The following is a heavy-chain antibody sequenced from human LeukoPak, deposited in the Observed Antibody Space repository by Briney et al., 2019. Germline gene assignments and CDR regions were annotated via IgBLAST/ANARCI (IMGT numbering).Heavy chain of an antibody. V-gene: IGHV3-7*01. CDR1: GFAFSDFW. Sequence: PGGSLRLSCAASGFAFSDFWMSWVRQAPGKGLEWVANVRHDGSAKYYVPSVRGRFTISRDNAKNSLYLQMNSLTVEDTAVYYCATSHDSAGNDWGQGTLATVSS. CDR3: ATSHDSAGND. CDR2: VRHDGSAK. D-gene: IGHD2-15*01. J-gene: IGHJ4*02.